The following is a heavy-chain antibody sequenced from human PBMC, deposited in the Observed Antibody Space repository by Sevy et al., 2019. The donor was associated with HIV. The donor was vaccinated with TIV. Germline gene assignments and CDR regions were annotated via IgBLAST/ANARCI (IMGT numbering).Heavy chain of an antibody. V-gene: IGHV4-59*01. J-gene: IGHJ4*02. CDR1: GGSISSYY. CDR2: IYYSGRT. Sequence: SETLSLTCTVSGGSISSYYWSWIRQPPGKGLEWIGYIYYSGRTNYNPSLKNRVTISVDTSKNQFSLRLSSVTAADTAVYYYARVGIYFGYWGQGTLVTGSS. CDR3: ARVGIYFGY.